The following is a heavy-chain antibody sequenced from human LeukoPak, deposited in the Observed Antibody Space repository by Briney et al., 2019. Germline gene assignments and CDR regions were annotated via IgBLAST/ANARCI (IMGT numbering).Heavy chain of an antibody. CDR2: ISWNSGSI. CDR1: GFTFDDYA. Sequence: GGSLRLSCAASGFTFDDYAMHWVRHAPGKGLEWVSGISWNSGSIVYADSVKGRFTISRDNAKNSLYLQMNSLRAEDTALYYCAKDSEIAAAGLNFDYWGQGTLVTVSS. J-gene: IGHJ4*02. V-gene: IGHV3-9*01. D-gene: IGHD6-13*01. CDR3: AKDSEIAAAGLNFDY.